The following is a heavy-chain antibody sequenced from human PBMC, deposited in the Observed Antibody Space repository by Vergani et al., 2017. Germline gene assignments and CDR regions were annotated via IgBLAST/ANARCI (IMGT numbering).Heavy chain of an antibody. CDR3: ARNFLGRDIEVVPTAPFWLFDL. D-gene: IGHD2-2*01. V-gene: IGHV1-18*01. Sequence: QVQLVQSGAEVKKPGAALNVSCKASGYTFRNKDISWLRQAPGQGLEWMGSISPHTGRTNTAQQFQDRVIMTTDTSTSTAYLSLGTLTSDDTAVYFCARNFLGRDIEVVPTAPFWLFDLWGRGTRVTVSS. J-gene: IGHJ2*01. CDR2: ISPHTGRT. CDR1: GYTFRNKD.